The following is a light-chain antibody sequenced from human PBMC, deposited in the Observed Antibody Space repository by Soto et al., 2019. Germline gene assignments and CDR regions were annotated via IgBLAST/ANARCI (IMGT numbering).Light chain of an antibody. CDR2: SNY. J-gene: IGLJ1*01. CDR1: NSNIGSNT. V-gene: IGLV1-44*01. Sequence: QSVLTQPPSASGTPGQMVTMSCSGTNSNIGSNTVTWYQQLPGTAPKLVIYSNYDRPSGVPDRFSGSTSGTSASLVIRGLQSEDEADYYCAAWDDILNGYVFGGGTKVTVL. CDR3: AAWDDILNGYV.